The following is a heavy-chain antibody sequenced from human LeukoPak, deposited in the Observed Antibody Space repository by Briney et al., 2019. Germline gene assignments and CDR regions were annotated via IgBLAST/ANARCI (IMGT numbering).Heavy chain of an antibody. V-gene: IGHV3-7*04. D-gene: IGHD3-10*01. Sequence: LPGGSLRLSCAASGFTFNRYWMSWVRQAPGKGLEWVANIKQDGSEKYYVDSVKGRFTISRDNAKNSLYLQMNSLRAEDTAVYYCTKDITMVRGAMGSYYYYMDVWGKGTTVTVSS. CDR2: IKQDGSEK. J-gene: IGHJ6*03. CDR3: TKDITMVRGAMGSYYYYMDV. CDR1: GFTFNRYW.